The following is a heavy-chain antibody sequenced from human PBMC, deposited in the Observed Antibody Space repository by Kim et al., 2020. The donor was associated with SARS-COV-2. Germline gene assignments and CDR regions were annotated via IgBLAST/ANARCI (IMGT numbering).Heavy chain of an antibody. CDR2: IGTAGDT. Sequence: GGSLRLSCAASGFTFSSYDMHWVRQATGKGLEWVSAIGTAGDTYYPGSVKGRFTISRENAKNSLYLQMNSLRAGDTAVYYCARDLLHTTHYYGSGSYFFKRYYYYGMDVWGQGTTVTVSS. D-gene: IGHD3-10*01. J-gene: IGHJ6*02. CDR3: ARDLLHTTHYYGSGSYFFKRYYYYGMDV. CDR1: GFTFSSYD. V-gene: IGHV3-13*04.